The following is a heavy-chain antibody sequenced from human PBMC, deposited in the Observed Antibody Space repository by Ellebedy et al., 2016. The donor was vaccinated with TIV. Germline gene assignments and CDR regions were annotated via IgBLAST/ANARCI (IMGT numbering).Heavy chain of an antibody. Sequence: GGSLRLSXAASGFTFNSYAMSWVRQAPGKGLEWVSIISGGGGSTYYADSVKGRFTISRDNSKNTLYLQMNSLRAEDTAVYHCAKDLYGDRGGALDYWGQGTLVTVSS. CDR1: GFTFNSYA. J-gene: IGHJ4*02. CDR2: ISGGGGST. D-gene: IGHD4-17*01. CDR3: AKDLYGDRGGALDY. V-gene: IGHV3-23*01.